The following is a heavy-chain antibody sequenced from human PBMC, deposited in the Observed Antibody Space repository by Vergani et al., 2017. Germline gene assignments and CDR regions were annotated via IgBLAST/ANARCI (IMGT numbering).Heavy chain of an antibody. CDR1: GYSFTNYW. D-gene: IGHD3-22*01. V-gene: IGHV5-51*01. Sequence: EVQLVQSGAEVKKPGESLKISCQISGYSFTNYWIGCVSQMPGKGLVWMGFIHPADADTRYSPSFKGQVTISVDKSTSTAYLQRSSLRASDSAMYYCARLYGRDSNGSKYFDYWGQGTLVTVSS. CDR3: ARLYGRDSNGSKYFDY. CDR2: IHPADADT. J-gene: IGHJ4*02.